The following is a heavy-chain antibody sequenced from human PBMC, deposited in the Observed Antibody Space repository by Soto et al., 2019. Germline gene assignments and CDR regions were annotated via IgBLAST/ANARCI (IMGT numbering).Heavy chain of an antibody. CDR2: IFYSGST. V-gene: IGHV4-59*01. D-gene: IGHD5-18*01. CDR1: GGSIRSYY. Sequence: ESLSLTCPVSGGSIRSYYWTWIRQPPGKGLEWLGYIFYSGSTFYNPSLKSRVTISIHTSKSQFSLQLTSVTAADTAVYYCARGAADTAMVDSWGQGTLVTVSS. CDR3: ARGAADTAMVDS. J-gene: IGHJ4*02.